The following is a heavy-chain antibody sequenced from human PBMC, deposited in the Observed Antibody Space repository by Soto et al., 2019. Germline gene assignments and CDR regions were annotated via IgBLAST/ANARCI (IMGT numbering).Heavy chain of an antibody. J-gene: IGHJ3*02. V-gene: IGHV3-48*04. CDR3: ARDYDILTGYYDAFDM. Sequence: GGSLRLSCAASGFTFSSYSMNWVRQAPGKGLEWVSYISSSSSTIYYADSVKGRFTISRDNAKNSLYLQMNSLRAEDTAVYYCARDYDILTGYYDAFDMWGQGTMVNVSS. CDR1: GFTFSSYS. CDR2: ISSSSSTI. D-gene: IGHD3-9*01.